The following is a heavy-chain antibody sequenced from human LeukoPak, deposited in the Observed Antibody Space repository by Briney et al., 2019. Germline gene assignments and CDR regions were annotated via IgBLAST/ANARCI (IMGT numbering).Heavy chain of an antibody. Sequence: SETLSLTCAVYSGGSRGYYWTXXXXPXGXXLXWIGEIDHSGRTNYNPSLANRVTXSADMSKNHFSLKLDSVTAADTAVYYCASPASGNKDGFDYWGQGTLVGVSS. CDR3: ASPASGNKDGFDY. CDR2: IDHSGRT. J-gene: IGHJ4*02. D-gene: IGHD5-12*01. CDR1: SGGSRGYY. V-gene: IGHV4-34*01.